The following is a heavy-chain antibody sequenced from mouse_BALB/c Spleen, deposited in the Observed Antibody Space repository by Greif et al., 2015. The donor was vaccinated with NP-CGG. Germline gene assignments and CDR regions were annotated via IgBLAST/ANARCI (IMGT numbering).Heavy chain of an antibody. V-gene: IGHV5-17*02. CDR1: GFTFSSFG. D-gene: IGHD2-1*01. Sequence: EVKLVESGGGLVQPGGSRKLSCAASGFTFSSFGMHWVRQAPEKGLEWVAYISSGSSTIYYADTVKGRFTISRDNPKNTLFLQMTSLRSEDTAMYYWARSGGNYDYFDYWGQGTTLTVSS. CDR2: ISSGSSTI. CDR3: ARSGGNYDYFDY. J-gene: IGHJ2*01.